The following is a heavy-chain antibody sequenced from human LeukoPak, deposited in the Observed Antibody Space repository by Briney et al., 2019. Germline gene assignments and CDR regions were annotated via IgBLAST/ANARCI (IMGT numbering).Heavy chain of an antibody. J-gene: IGHJ4*02. CDR3: AKDVVGATMNYFDY. CDR1: GFTFSSYA. Sequence: GGSLRLSCAASGFTFSSYAMSWVRQAPGKGLEWVSAISGSGGSTYYADSVKGRFTISRDNSKDTLYLQMNSLRAEDAAVYYCAKDVVGATMNYFDYWGQGTLVTVSS. CDR2: ISGSGGST. V-gene: IGHV3-23*01. D-gene: IGHD1-26*01.